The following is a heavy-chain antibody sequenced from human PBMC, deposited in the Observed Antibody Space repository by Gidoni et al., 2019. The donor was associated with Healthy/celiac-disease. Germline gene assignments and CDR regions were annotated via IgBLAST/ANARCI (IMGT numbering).Heavy chain of an antibody. J-gene: IGHJ4*02. CDR3: ARGGSGSGSSLDY. Sequence: QVQLVASGGGVVQPGRSLRLSRAASGFTFSSYGMHWVRQAPGKGLEWVAVIWYDGSNKYYADSVKGRFTISRDNSKNTLYLQMNSLRAEDTAVYYCARGGSGSGSSLDYWGQGTLVTVSS. CDR2: IWYDGSNK. CDR1: GFTFSSYG. V-gene: IGHV3-33*01. D-gene: IGHD3-10*01.